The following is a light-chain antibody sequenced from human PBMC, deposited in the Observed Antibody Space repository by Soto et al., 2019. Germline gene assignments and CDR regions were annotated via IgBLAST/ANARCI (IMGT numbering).Light chain of an antibody. CDR1: QSLANSF. J-gene: IGKJ5*01. CDR2: DTY. Sequence: VLTQSPGTLSLSPGERATLSCMASQSLANSFIAWYQQKPGQAXRLLIYDTYSGASGITDRFSGSGSGTDFTLTISRLETEDFAVFYCQQYGTSEIIFGQGTRLEIK. CDR3: QQYGTSEII. V-gene: IGKV3-20*01.